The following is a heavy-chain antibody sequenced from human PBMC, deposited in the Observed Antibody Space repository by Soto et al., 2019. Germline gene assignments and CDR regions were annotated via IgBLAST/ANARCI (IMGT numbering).Heavy chain of an antibody. J-gene: IGHJ4*02. CDR2: IYYSGST. CDR1: GGSISSYY. CDR3: ARYYGGYSDY. V-gene: IGHV4-59*08. D-gene: IGHD3-10*01. Sequence: QVQLQESGPGLVKPSETLSLTCTVSGGSISSYYWSWIRQPPGKGLEWIGYIYYSGSTNYNPSLKSRVTISVDTSKNQFSLKLSSVTAADTAVYYWARYYGGYSDYWGQGTLVTVSS.